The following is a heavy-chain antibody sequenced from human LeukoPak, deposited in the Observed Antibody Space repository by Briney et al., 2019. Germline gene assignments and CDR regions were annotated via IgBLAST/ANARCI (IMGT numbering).Heavy chain of an antibody. D-gene: IGHD6-19*01. V-gene: IGHV3-21*01. CDR2: ISSSSSYI. Sequence: GGSLRLSCAASGFTFSSYSMNRVRKAPGKGLEWVSSISSSSSYIYYADSVNGRFTISRDNAKNSLYLQMNGVRAEDTAVYYCARDNYSSGWPRSDAFDIWGQGTMVTVSA. CDR3: ARDNYSSGWPRSDAFDI. CDR1: GFTFSSYS. J-gene: IGHJ3*02.